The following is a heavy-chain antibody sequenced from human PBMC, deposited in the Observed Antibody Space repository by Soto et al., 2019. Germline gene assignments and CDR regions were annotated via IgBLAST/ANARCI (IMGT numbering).Heavy chain of an antibody. V-gene: IGHV4-4*07. Sequence: SETLSLTCTVSGGSISSYYWSWIRQPAGKGLEWIGRIYTSGSTNYNPSLKSRVTMSVDTSKNQFSLKLSSVTAADTAVYYCARDYDSSGSDAFDIWGQGTMVTVS. CDR2: IYTSGST. J-gene: IGHJ3*02. CDR3: ARDYDSSGSDAFDI. CDR1: GGSISSYY. D-gene: IGHD3-22*01.